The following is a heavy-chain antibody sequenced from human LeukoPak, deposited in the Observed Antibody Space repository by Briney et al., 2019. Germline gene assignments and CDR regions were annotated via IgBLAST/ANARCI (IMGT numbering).Heavy chain of an antibody. CDR3: TRGSYYDSSGYWDY. J-gene: IGHJ4*02. CDR1: GYAFTSYG. CDR2: ISAYNGNT. Sequence: ASVKVSCKASGYAFTSYGISWVRQAPGQGLEWMGWISAYNGNTNYAQKLQGRVTMTTDTSTSTAYMELRSLRSDDTAVYYCTRGSYYDSSGYWDYWGQGTLVTVSS. V-gene: IGHV1-18*01. D-gene: IGHD3-22*01.